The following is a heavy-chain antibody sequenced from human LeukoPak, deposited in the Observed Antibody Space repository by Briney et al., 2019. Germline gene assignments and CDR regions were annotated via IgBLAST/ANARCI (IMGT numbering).Heavy chain of an antibody. D-gene: IGHD6-19*01. CDR3: AKRRKYSSGWYHFDY. V-gene: IGHV3-23*01. Sequence: GGSLRLSCAASGFTFSSYAMSWVRQAPGKGLEWVSSISSDSDNTYYADSVKGRFSISRDNSKNTLYLQMNSLRVDDTAVYYCAKRRKYSSGWYHFDYWGQGTLVTVSS. J-gene: IGHJ4*02. CDR1: GFTFSSYA. CDR2: ISSDSDNT.